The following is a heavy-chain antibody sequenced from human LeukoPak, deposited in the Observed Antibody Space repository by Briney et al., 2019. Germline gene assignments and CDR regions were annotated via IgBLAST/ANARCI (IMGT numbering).Heavy chain of an antibody. J-gene: IGHJ5*02. D-gene: IGHD3-9*01. V-gene: IGHV3-48*02. CDR1: GFRFSDHS. Sequence: AGGSLRLSCDASGFRFSDHSMNWVDQTPGKRLQCISYISSSDSTTYYTDSVRGRFTISRDNAKSSLYLLMNSLRDEGTGIYYCARNTIFHPWGQGTLVTVSS. CDR2: ISSSDSTT. CDR3: ARNTIFHP.